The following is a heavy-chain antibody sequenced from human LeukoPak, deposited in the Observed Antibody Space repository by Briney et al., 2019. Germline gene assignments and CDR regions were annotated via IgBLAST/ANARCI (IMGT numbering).Heavy chain of an antibody. Sequence: LSGRSLRLSCAASGFTFDDYVMHWVRHAPGKGLEWVSGLSCNSGSIVYADSVKGRFTISRDNAKNSLYVQMNSLRAEDTALYYCAKGGTAADNYWYFDLWGRGTLVTVSS. D-gene: IGHD6-13*01. V-gene: IGHV3-9*01. CDR1: GFTFDDYV. CDR2: LSCNSGSI. J-gene: IGHJ2*01. CDR3: AKGGTAADNYWYFDL.